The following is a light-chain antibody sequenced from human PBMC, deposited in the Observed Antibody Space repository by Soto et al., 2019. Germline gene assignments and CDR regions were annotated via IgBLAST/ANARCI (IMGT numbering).Light chain of an antibody. V-gene: IGKV3-11*01. CDR1: QSVSSN. J-gene: IGKJ4*01. Sequence: EIVLTQSPATLSWSPGERVTLSCRASQSVSSNLAWYQQKPGQAPRLLIYDASNRATGIPARFSGSGSGTDFTLTIISLEPEDFAVYYCQQRSNWPLLTFGGGTKVEIK. CDR2: DAS. CDR3: QQRSNWPLLT.